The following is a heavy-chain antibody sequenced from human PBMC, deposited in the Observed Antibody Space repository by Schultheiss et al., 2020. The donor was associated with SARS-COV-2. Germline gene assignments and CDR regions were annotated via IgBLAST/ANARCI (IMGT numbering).Heavy chain of an antibody. J-gene: IGHJ3*02. D-gene: IGHD6-13*01. Sequence: GGSLRLSCAASGFTFSSYWMHWVRQAPGKGLVWVSRINSDGSSTSYADSVKGRFTISRDNAKNTLYLQMNSLRAEDTAVYYCATRYSSSWYHAFDIWGQGTMVTVSS. V-gene: IGHV3-74*01. CDR3: ATRYSSSWYHAFDI. CDR1: GFTFSSYW. CDR2: INSDGSST.